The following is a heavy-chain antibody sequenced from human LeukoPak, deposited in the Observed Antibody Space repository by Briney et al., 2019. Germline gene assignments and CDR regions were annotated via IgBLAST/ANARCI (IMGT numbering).Heavy chain of an antibody. J-gene: IGHJ4*02. D-gene: IGHD1-14*01. CDR3: ADYRKPQGLDY. CDR1: EFPFSVYA. Sequence: GGSLRLSCEVSEFPFSVYAMAWVRQAPGQGLEWVSAIDASGSDTYYTDSVKGRFTISRDNSKNTVYLQMNSLRVEDTAVYYCADYRKPQGLDYWGQGTLVTVSS. V-gene: IGHV3-23*01. CDR2: IDASGSDT.